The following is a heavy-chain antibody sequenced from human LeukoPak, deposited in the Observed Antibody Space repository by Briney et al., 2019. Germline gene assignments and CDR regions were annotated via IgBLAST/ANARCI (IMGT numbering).Heavy chain of an antibody. J-gene: IGHJ6*03. D-gene: IGHD5-12*01. CDR1: GFTFSSYG. CDR2: IRYVGSNK. CDR3: AKGGGYEAQYYYYYLDV. V-gene: IGHV3-30*02. Sequence: GGSLRLSCAASGFTFSSYGMHWVRQAPGKGLEWVAFIRYVGSNKYYADSVKGRFTISRDNSKNTLYLQMKSLRAEDTAVYYCAKGGGYEAQYYYYYLDVWGKGTTVTISS.